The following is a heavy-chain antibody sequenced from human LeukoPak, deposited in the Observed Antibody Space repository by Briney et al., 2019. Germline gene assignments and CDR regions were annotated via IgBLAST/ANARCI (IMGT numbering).Heavy chain of an antibody. CDR2: ISTSGSSI. CDR1: GFTFSTYV. CDR3: ARGPMVRGPDY. V-gene: IGHV3-48*03. J-gene: IGHJ4*02. D-gene: IGHD3-10*01. Sequence: GGSLRLSCAASGFTFSTYVINWVRQAPGKGLEWLSHISTSGSSIHYADSVKGRFTISRDNAKNSWYLQMNSLRVEDTAVYYCARGPMVRGPDYWGQGTLVTVSS.